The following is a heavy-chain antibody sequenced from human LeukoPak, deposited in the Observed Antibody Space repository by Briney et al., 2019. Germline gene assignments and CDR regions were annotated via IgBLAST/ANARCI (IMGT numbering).Heavy chain of an antibody. CDR3: AREDGSTAAFDY. V-gene: IGHV3-33*01. D-gene: IGHD3-10*01. Sequence: GGSLRLSCAASGFTFSSYGMHWVRQAPGKGLEWVAVIWYDGSNKYYADSVKGRFTISRDNSKNTLYLQMNNLRAEDTAVYYCAREDGSTAAFDYWGQGTLVTVSS. CDR2: IWYDGSNK. CDR1: GFTFSSYG. J-gene: IGHJ4*02.